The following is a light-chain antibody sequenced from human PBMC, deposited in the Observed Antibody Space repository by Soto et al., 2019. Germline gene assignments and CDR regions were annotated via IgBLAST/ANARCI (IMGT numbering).Light chain of an antibody. J-gene: IGLJ3*02. Sequence: QSVLTQPPSVSGAPGQTVTISCTRSSSNIGAAYDVHWYQHLPGTAPKLLIYGNNNRPSGVPDRFSGSKSGTSASLAITGLQAEDEADYYCQSYDSSRSGWVFGGGTQLTVL. V-gene: IGLV1-40*01. CDR2: GNN. CDR3: QSYDSSRSGWV. CDR1: SSNIGAAYD.